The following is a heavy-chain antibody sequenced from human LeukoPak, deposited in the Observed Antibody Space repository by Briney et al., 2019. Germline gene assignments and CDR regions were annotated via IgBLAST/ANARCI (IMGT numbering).Heavy chain of an antibody. CDR2: ISGSGGST. V-gene: IGHV3-23*01. D-gene: IGHD3-10*01. Sequence: PGGSLRLSCAASGFTFSSYAMSWVRQAPGKGLEWVSAISGSGGSTYYADSVKGRFTISRDNSKNTLYLQMNSLRAEDTAVYYCAKSYCGSGSYYPYYWGQGTLVTVSS. CDR3: AKSYCGSGSYYPYY. CDR1: GFTFSSYA. J-gene: IGHJ4*02.